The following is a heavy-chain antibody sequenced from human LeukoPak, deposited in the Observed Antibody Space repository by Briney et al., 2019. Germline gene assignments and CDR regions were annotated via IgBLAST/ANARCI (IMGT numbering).Heavy chain of an antibody. CDR2: IYYSGST. Sequence: SETLSLTCTVSGGSISSYYWSWIRQPPGKGLEWIGYIYYSGSTNYNPSLKGRVTISVDTSKNQFSLKLSSVTAADTAVYYCARYCSGGSCYGWFDPWGQGTLVTVSS. CDR1: GGSISSYY. J-gene: IGHJ5*02. D-gene: IGHD2-15*01. V-gene: IGHV4-59*01. CDR3: ARYCSGGSCYGWFDP.